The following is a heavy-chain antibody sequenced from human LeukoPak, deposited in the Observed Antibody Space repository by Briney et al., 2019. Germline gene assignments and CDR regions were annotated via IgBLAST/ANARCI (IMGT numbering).Heavy chain of an antibody. CDR2: INSDGSST. Sequence: GGSLRLSCAASGFTFSSYWMHWVRQAPGKGLVWVSRINSDGSSTTYADSVKRRFTISRDNAKNTLYLQMNSLRAEDTAVYYCASSPNDYEIRWGQGTLVTVSS. J-gene: IGHJ4*02. CDR1: GFTFSSYW. D-gene: IGHD3-16*01. V-gene: IGHV3-74*01. CDR3: ASSPNDYEIR.